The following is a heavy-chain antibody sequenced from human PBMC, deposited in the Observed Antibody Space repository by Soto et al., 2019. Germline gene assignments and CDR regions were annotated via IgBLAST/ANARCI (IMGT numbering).Heavy chain of an antibody. CDR3: ASNYYDSSGYYYIYS. Sequence: QVQLQESGPGLVKPSQTLSLTCTVSGGSISSGGYYWSWIRQHPGKGLEWIGYIYHSGTTYYNPSLKSRVTISVLTSKNQFSLKLSSVTAADTAVYYCASNYYDSSGYYYIYSWGQGTLVTVSS. D-gene: IGHD3-22*01. J-gene: IGHJ4*02. V-gene: IGHV4-31*03. CDR1: GGSISSGGYY. CDR2: IYHSGTT.